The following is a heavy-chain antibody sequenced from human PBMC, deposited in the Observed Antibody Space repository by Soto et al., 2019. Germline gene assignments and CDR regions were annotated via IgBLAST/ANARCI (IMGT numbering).Heavy chain of an antibody. Sequence: GASVKVSCKASGDTFSFYTINWVRQAPGLGLELLGRINPILSMSNYAQYFQGRVTITADKSTSTAYMELSSLRSEDTAMYYCATNYGSGHRAFDFWGQGALVTVSS. CDR2: INPILSMS. J-gene: IGHJ4*02. V-gene: IGHV1-69*02. CDR3: ATNYGSGHRAFDF. CDR1: GDTFSFYT. D-gene: IGHD3-10*01.